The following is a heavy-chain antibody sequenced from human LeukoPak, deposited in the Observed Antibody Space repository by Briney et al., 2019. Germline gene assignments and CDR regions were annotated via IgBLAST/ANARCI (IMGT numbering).Heavy chain of an antibody. CDR3: AKDRLASWSGFYFGLFDY. D-gene: IGHD3-3*01. Sequence: GGSLRLSCATSGFTFSRYAMSWVRQAPGKGLEWVSGISNSGRSTYYADPVKGRFTIFRDNSKSTLYLQMNSLRAEDTAVYYCAKDRLASWSGFYFGLFDYWGQGALVTVAS. V-gene: IGHV3-23*01. J-gene: IGHJ4*02. CDR2: ISNSGRST. CDR1: GFTFSRYA.